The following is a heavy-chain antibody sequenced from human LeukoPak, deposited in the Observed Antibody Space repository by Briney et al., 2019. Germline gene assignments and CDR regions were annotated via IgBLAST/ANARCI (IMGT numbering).Heavy chain of an antibody. CDR2: IYSGGST. CDR3: ARVGTPMVTMVAPYYMDV. V-gene: IGHV3-53*01. CDR1: GFTVSSNY. D-gene: IGHD5-18*01. J-gene: IGHJ6*03. Sequence: GGSLRLSCAASGFTVSSNYMSWVRQAPGKGLEWVSVIYSGGSTYYADSVKGRFTISRDNSKSTLYIQMNSLRAEDTAVYYCARVGTPMVTMVAPYYMDVWGKGTTVTVSS.